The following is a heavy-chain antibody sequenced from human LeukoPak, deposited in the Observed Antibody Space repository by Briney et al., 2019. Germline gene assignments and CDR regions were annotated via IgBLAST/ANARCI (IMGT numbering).Heavy chain of an antibody. Sequence: GGSLRLSCAASGFTFSSYGMRWVRQAPGKGLEWVAFIRYDGSNKYYADSVKGRFTISRDNSKNTLYLQMNSLRAEDTAVYYCARVEDYDILTGFDYWGQGTLVTVSS. CDR1: GFTFSSYG. D-gene: IGHD3-9*01. CDR2: IRYDGSNK. CDR3: ARVEDYDILTGFDY. V-gene: IGHV3-30*02. J-gene: IGHJ4*02.